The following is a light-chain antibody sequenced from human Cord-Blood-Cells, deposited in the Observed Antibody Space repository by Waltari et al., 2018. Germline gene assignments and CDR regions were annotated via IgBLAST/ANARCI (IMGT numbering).Light chain of an antibody. J-gene: IGKJ2*01. CDR1: QSISSY. Sequence: CRASQSISSYLNWYQQKPGKAPKLLIYAASSLQSGVPSRFSGSGSGTDFTLTISSLQPEDFATYYCQQSYSTLMYTFGQGTKLEIK. V-gene: IGKV1-39*01. CDR2: AAS. CDR3: QQSYSTLMYT.